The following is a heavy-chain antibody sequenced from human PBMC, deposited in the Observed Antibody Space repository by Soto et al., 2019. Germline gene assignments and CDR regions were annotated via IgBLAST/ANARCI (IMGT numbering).Heavy chain of an antibody. CDR1: GYTFTSYD. Sequence: GASVKVSCKASGYTFTSYDINWVRQATGQGLEWMGWMNPNSGNTGYAQKFQGRVTMTRNTSISTAYMELSSLRSEDTAVYYCASPLSWGSRSWDYYYMDVWGKGTTVTVSS. CDR3: ASPLSWGSRSWDYYYMDV. V-gene: IGHV1-8*01. CDR2: MNPNSGNT. D-gene: IGHD3-16*01. J-gene: IGHJ6*03.